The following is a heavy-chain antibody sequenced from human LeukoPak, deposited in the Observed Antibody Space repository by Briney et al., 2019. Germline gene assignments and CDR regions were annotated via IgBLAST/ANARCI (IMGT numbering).Heavy chain of an antibody. D-gene: IGHD6-19*01. Sequence: KTGGSLRLSCAASGFTFSSYSMNWVRQAPGKGLEWVSSIDPTANYIYYTDSVKGRFTLSRDNAKNSVYLQMNSLRVEDTAVYYCAKLEGSSGWYYFGSWGQGTLVTVSS. CDR3: AKLEGSSGWYYFGS. J-gene: IGHJ4*02. CDR1: GFTFSSYS. V-gene: IGHV3-21*01. CDR2: IDPTANYI.